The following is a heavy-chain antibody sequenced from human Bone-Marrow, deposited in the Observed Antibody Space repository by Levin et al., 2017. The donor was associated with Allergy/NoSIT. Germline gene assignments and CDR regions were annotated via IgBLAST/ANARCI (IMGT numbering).Heavy chain of an antibody. CDR1: GFTFSRYG. CDR2: LWYDGSKE. CDR3: ARGGDIMIRGRDYYLDV. Sequence: SGGSLRLSCTASGFTFSRYGMHWVRQAPGKGLEWVAFLWYDGSKEYYLDSVKGRFTTSRDNSKNTMYLQMNSLRADDTAVYYCARGGDIMIRGRDYYLDVWGKGTTVTVSS. D-gene: IGHD3-16*01. V-gene: IGHV3-33*03. J-gene: IGHJ6*03.